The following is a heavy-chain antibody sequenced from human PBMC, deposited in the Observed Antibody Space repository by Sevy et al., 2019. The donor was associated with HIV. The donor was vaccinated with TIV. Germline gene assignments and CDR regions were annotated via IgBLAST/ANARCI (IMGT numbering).Heavy chain of an antibody. J-gene: IGHJ3*02. Sequence: GGSLRLACAASGFTFSSYAMHWVRQAPGKALEWVAVLSYDGSNKYYADSVKGRFTISRDNSKNTLYLQMNSLRAEDTAVYYCARGMYSYDAFDIWGQRTMVTVSS. CDR2: LSYDGSNK. CDR1: GFTFSSYA. V-gene: IGHV3-30-3*01. CDR3: ARGMYSYDAFDI. D-gene: IGHD6-13*01.